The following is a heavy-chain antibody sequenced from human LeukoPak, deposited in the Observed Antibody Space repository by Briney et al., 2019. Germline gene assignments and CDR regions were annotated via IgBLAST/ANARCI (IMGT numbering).Heavy chain of an antibody. CDR1: GFTVSSNY. CDR3: ARATYDILTGYYDY. D-gene: IGHD3-9*01. J-gene: IGHJ4*02. CDR2: IYSGGSP. V-gene: IGHV3-53*04. Sequence: GGSLRLSCAASGFTVSSNYMSWVRQAPGKGLEWVSVIYSGGSPYYADSVKGRFTISRHNSKNTLYLQMSSLRAEDTAVYYCARATYDILTGYYDYWGQGTLVTVSS.